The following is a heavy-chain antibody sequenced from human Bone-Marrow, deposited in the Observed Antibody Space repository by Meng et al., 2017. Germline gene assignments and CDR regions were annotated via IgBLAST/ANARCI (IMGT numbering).Heavy chain of an antibody. D-gene: IGHD1-20*01. CDR2: INTNGNST. V-gene: IGHV3-74*02. CDR3: ARGGLTGLTH. J-gene: IGHJ4*02. Sequence: VQLVEPGGGLAHPGCYLRLSCAASGFTFSTYWMHWVRQAPGKGLVWVSRINTNGNSTRYADSVKGRFTISRDNAKNTLYLQMNSLRAEDTAVYFCARGGLTGLTHWGQGTLVTVSS. CDR1: GFTFSTYW.